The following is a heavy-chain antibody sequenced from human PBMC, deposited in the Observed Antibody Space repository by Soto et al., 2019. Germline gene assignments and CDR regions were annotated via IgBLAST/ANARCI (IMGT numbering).Heavy chain of an antibody. D-gene: IGHD7-27*01. CDR1: GYTFTSYD. CDR2: MSPNSGNT. CDR3: ARTAFRKVLGIRLDYFDY. J-gene: IGHJ4*02. Sequence: ASVKVSCKASGYTFTSYDINWVRQATGQGLEWMGWMSPNSGNTGYAQKFQGRVTMTRNTSISTAYMELSSLRSEDTAVYYCARTAFRKVLGIRLDYFDYSGQGTLVTVSS. V-gene: IGHV1-8*01.